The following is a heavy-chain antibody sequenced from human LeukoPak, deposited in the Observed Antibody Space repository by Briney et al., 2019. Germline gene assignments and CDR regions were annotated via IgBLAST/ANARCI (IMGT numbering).Heavy chain of an antibody. V-gene: IGHV4-31*03. J-gene: IGHJ5*02. Sequence: SETLSLTCTDSGGSISNGGYYWSWIRQHPGKGLEWIGYIYYSGSTYYNPSLKSRVTISVDTSKNQFSLKLSSVTAADTAVYYCARVREDIVVVPAGVAGPNWFDPWGQGTLVTVSS. CDR1: GGSISNGGYY. CDR2: IYYSGST. CDR3: ARVREDIVVVPAGVAGPNWFDP. D-gene: IGHD2-2*01.